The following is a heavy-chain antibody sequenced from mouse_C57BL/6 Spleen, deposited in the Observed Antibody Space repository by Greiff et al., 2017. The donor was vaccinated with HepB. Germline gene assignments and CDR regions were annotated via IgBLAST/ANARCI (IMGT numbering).Heavy chain of an antibody. CDR2: INPYNGGT. CDR1: GYTFTDYY. D-gene: IGHD2-3*01. Sequence: EVKLMESGPVLVKPGASVKMSCKASGYTFTDYYMNWVKQSHGKSLEWIGVINPYNGGTSYNQKFKGKATLTVDKSSSTAYMELNSLTSEDSAVYYCARPRYDYFDYWGQGTTLTVSS. V-gene: IGHV1-19*01. CDR3: ARPRYDYFDY. J-gene: IGHJ2*01.